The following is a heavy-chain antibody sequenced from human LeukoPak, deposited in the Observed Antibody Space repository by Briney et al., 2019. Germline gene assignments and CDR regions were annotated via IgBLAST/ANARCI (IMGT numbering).Heavy chain of an antibody. CDR2: IYYSGST. D-gene: IGHD5-18*01. CDR1: GDSISTSSSY. V-gene: IGHV4-39*07. J-gene: IGHJ6*03. CDR3: AREGEYSYGFLSYYYMDV. Sequence: ASETLSLTCSVSGDSISTSSSYWGWIRQPPGKGLEWIGSIYYSGSTYYNTSLKSRVTISVDTSKNQFSLKLSSVTAADTAVYYCAREGEYSYGFLSYYYMDVWGKGTTVTVSS.